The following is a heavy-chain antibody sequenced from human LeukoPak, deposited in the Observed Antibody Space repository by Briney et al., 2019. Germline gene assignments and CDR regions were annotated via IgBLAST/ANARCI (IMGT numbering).Heavy chain of an antibody. J-gene: IGHJ4*02. D-gene: IGHD2-2*01. CDR1: GFTLFSYW. Sequence: GGSLRLSCAASGFTLFSYWMHWVRQAPGKGLEWVSAISGSGGSTYYADSVKGRFTISRDNSKNTLYLQMNSLRAEDTAVYYCAKVEYQLLSYWGQGTLVTVSS. CDR2: ISGSGGST. CDR3: AKVEYQLLSY. V-gene: IGHV3-23*01.